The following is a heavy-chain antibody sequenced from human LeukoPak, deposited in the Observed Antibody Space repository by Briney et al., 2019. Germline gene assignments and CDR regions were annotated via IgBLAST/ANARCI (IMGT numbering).Heavy chain of an antibody. CDR3: TKEFCGSRAACAGGSYYDF. CDR2: IGVTGDT. J-gene: IGHJ2*01. Sequence: PGGSLRLSCAASGFTFSKDDCHWVRQPPGKGLEWVAAIGVTGDTYYAASVKGRFTISREAAANSLYLQMRSLGSGDTALYYCTKEFCGSRAACAGGSYYDFWGRGALVTVSS. CDR1: GFTFSKDD. D-gene: IGHD2-15*01. V-gene: IGHV3-13*01.